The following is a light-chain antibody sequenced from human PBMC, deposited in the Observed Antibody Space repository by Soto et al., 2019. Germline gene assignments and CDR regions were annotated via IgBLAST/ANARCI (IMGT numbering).Light chain of an antibody. J-gene: IGLJ1*01. CDR2: SNN. V-gene: IGLV1-44*01. CDR1: SSNIGSNT. CDR3: EAWDDSLNGYV. Sequence: QSALTQPPSASGTPGQRVTISCSGSSSNIGSNTVNWYQQLPGTAPKLLIYSNNQRPSGVPDRFPGSKSGTSASLAISGLQSEDEADYYCEAWDDSLNGYVFGTGTKVT.